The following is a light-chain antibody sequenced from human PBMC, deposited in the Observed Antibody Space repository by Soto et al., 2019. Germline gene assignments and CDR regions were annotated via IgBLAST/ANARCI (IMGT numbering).Light chain of an antibody. Sequence: QSALTQPASVSGSPGQSITISCTETSSDVGDFNYVSWYQQHPGKAPKLMIYAVTNRPSGVSNRFSGSKSGNTASLTISGLQAEDEADYYCSSYTSSTPLEGVFGGGTKLTVL. J-gene: IGLJ2*01. CDR2: AVT. V-gene: IGLV2-14*03. CDR3: SSYTSSTPLEGV. CDR1: SSDVGDFNY.